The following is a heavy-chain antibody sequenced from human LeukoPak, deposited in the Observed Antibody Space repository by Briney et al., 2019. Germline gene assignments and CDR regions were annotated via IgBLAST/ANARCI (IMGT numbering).Heavy chain of an antibody. Sequence: SETLSLTCAVYGGSFSGYYWSWIRQPPGKGLEWIGDINHSGSTNYNPSLKSRVTISVDTSKKQFSLKLSSVTAADTAVYYCARGAVAGDYWYFDLWGRGTLVTVSS. J-gene: IGHJ2*01. CDR2: INHSGST. CDR1: GGSFSGYY. V-gene: IGHV4-34*01. CDR3: ARGAVAGDYWYFDL. D-gene: IGHD6-19*01.